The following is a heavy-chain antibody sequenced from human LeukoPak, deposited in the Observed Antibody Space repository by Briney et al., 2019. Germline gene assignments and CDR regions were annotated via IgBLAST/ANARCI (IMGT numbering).Heavy chain of an antibody. J-gene: IGHJ4*02. V-gene: IGHV4-59*12. D-gene: IGHD6-19*01. Sequence: PSETLSLTCTVSGGSINSYYWSWIRQPPGKGLEWIGYIYSSGSTTYNPSLKSRVTISVDRSKNQFSLKLNSGNAADTAVYYCAGEVAGGFRFDYWGQGTQVTVSS. CDR3: AGEVAGGFRFDY. CDR1: GGSINSYY. CDR2: IYSSGST.